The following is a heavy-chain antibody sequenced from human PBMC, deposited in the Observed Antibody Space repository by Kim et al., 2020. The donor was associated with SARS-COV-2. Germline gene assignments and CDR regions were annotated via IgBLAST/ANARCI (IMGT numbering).Heavy chain of an antibody. J-gene: IGHJ6*02. D-gene: IGHD3-9*01. V-gene: IGHV4-34*01. Sequence: SETLSLTCAVYGGSFSGYYWSWIRQPPGKGLEWIGEINHSGSTNYNPSLKSRVTISVDTSKNQFSLKLSSVTAADTAVYYCARGSPYYDILTGYLPTYYYHGMDVWGHGTTVTVSS. CDR2: INHSGST. CDR3: ARGSPYYDILTGYLPTYYYHGMDV. CDR1: GGSFSGYY.